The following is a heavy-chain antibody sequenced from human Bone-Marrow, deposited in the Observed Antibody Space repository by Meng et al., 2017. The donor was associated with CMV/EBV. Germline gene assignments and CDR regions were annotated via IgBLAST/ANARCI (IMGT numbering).Heavy chain of an antibody. D-gene: IGHD3-22*01. J-gene: IGHJ4*02. CDR2: ISYDGSNK. CDR3: AREGGDSSGYYGLDY. Sequence: GESLKISCAASGFTFSSYAMHWVRQAPGKGLEWVAVISYDGSNKYYADSVKGRFTISRDNSKNTLYLQMNSLRAEDTAVYYCAREGGDSSGYYGLDYWGQGTLVTVSS. CDR1: GFTFSSYA. V-gene: IGHV3-30-3*01.